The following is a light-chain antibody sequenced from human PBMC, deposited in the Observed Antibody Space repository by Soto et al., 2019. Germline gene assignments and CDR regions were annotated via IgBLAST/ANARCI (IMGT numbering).Light chain of an antibody. CDR3: QSYDGTLSGFVV. CDR2: SNV. V-gene: IGLV1-40*01. J-gene: IGLJ3*02. Sequence: QSVLTQPPSVSGAPGQRVTISCTGSSSNIGAGYTVHWYQQLPGTAPKLLIYSNVNRPSGVPDRFSGSRSDTSASLAITGLQAEDEADYYCQSYDGTLSGFVVFGGGIKLTVL. CDR1: SSNIGAGYT.